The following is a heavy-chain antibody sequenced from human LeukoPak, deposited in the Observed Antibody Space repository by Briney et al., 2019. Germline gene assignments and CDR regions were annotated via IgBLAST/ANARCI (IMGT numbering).Heavy chain of an antibody. D-gene: IGHD3-16*01. J-gene: IGHJ5*01. Sequence: GGSLRLSCAGSGFSVSHYYMNWVRQAPGKGLEWVSLIRDTGETFYADSVKGRFTISRDNSKNTKYLQMNRLRVEDTAVYFCARDRAVTQVWVEFDSWGQGTLVTVSS. CDR1: GFSVSHYY. V-gene: IGHV3-66*03. CDR2: IRDTGET. CDR3: ARDRAVTQVWVEFDS.